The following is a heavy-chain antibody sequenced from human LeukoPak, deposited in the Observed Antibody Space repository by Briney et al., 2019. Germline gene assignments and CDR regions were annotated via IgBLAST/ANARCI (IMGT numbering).Heavy chain of an antibody. Sequence: SVKVSCKASGATFSSYAISWVRQAPGQGLEWMGGIIPIFGTANYAQKFQGRVTITADKSTSTAYMELSSLRSEDTAVYYCARGVAAAAALEVGMDVWGKGTTVTVSS. CDR2: IIPIFGTA. CDR3: ARGVAAAAALEVGMDV. V-gene: IGHV1-69*06. CDR1: GATFSSYA. J-gene: IGHJ6*04. D-gene: IGHD6-25*01.